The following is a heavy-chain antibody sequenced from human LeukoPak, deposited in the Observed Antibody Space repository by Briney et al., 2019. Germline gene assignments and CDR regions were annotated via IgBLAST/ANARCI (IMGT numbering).Heavy chain of an antibody. Sequence: SETLSLTCTVSGGSISSYYWSWIRQPPGKGLEWIGYISYSGSTNYNPSLKSRVTISVDTSKNQFSLQLNSVTPEDTAVYYCASGKLSSHAFDIWGQGTMVTVSS. CDR1: GGSISSYY. CDR2: ISYSGST. V-gene: IGHV4-59*12. J-gene: IGHJ3*02. CDR3: ASGKLSSHAFDI. D-gene: IGHD3-16*02.